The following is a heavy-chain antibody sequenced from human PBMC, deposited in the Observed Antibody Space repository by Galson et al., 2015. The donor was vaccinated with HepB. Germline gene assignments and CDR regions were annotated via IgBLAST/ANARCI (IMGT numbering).Heavy chain of an antibody. Sequence: SLRLSCAASGFTFSSYWMSWVRQAPGKGLEWVANIKQDGSEKYYVDSVKGRFTISRDNSKNTLYLQMNSLRAEDTAVYYCAREAGSYYYYYYMDVWGKGTTVTVSS. D-gene: IGHD6-19*01. J-gene: IGHJ6*03. CDR1: GFTFSSYW. V-gene: IGHV3-7*01. CDR2: IKQDGSEK. CDR3: AREAGSYYYYYYMDV.